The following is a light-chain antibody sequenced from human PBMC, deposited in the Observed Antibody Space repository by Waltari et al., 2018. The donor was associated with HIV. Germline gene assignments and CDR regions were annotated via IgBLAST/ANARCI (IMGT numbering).Light chain of an antibody. CDR1: SSXVGGYNY. V-gene: IGLV2-8*01. Sequence: ALXQXXXXSGSLGXSVXISXTXTSSXVGGYNYVSWYQQHPGKPPKLMIYEXXXRPSGVPDXFSXXXXXXXXSLTVSXLQAEDXADYYCSSYAGXNXSVVFGGGTKLTVL. CDR2: EXX. CDR3: SSYAGXNXSVV. J-gene: IGLJ2*01.